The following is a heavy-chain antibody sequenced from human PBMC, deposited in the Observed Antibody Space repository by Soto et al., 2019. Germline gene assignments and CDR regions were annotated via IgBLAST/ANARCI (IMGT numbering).Heavy chain of an antibody. Sequence: GGSLRLSCAASGFTFSNYWIHWVRQAPGKGLVWVSRINSDGTSTSYADSVKGRFTISRDNAKNTLYLQMNSLRVEDTAVYYCARAVRSGSYPYYYYGMDVWGQGT. D-gene: IGHD3-10*01. CDR1: GFTFSNYW. J-gene: IGHJ6*02. CDR3: ARAVRSGSYPYYYYGMDV. CDR2: INSDGTST. V-gene: IGHV3-74*01.